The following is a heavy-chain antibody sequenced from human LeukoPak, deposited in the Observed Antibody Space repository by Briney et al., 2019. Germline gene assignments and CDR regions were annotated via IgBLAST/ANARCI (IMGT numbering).Heavy chain of an antibody. CDR3: ANEIRPNDY. V-gene: IGHV1-46*01. CDR2: INPSGGST. J-gene: IGHJ4*02. Sequence: ASVKVSCKASGYSFTSYYMHWVRQAPGQGLERMGIINPSGGSTSYAQKFQGRVTMTRDTSTSTVYMELSSLRAEDTAVYYCANEIRPNDYWGQGTQVTVSS. CDR1: GYSFTSYY. D-gene: IGHD4-17*01.